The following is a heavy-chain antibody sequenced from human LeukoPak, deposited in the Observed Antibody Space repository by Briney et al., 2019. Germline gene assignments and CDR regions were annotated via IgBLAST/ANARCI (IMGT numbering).Heavy chain of an antibody. D-gene: IGHD5-18*01. CDR1: GDSIRSDSYS. Sequence: PSETLSLTCTVSGDSIRSDSYSWGWIRQPPGKGLEWIGSTYYSGSTYYNPSLKSRVTISMDASNNQFSLRLTSVTAADTAVYYCARLRYSYGYEHYWGQGTLVTVSS. CDR3: ARLRYSYGYEHY. J-gene: IGHJ4*02. V-gene: IGHV4-39*01. CDR2: TYYSGST.